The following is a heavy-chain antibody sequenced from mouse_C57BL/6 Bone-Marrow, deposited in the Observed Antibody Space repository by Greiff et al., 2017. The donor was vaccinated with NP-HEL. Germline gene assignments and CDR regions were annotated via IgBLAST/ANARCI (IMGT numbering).Heavy chain of an antibody. CDR3: ARDMGAGPMDY. D-gene: IGHD1-1*02. Sequence: EVNVVESGGGLVKPGGSLKLSCAASGFTFSSYAMSWVRQTPEKRLEWVATISDGGSYTYYPDNVKGRFTISRDNAKNNLYLQMSHLKSEDTAMYYCARDMGAGPMDYWGQGTSVTVSS. J-gene: IGHJ4*01. CDR1: GFTFSSYA. CDR2: ISDGGSYT. V-gene: IGHV5-4*01.